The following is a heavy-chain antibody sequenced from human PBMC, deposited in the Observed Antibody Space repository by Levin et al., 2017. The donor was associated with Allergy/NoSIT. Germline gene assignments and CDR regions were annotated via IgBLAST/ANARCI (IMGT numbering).Heavy chain of an antibody. CDR3: ARGVDGSGYFDY. Sequence: SQTLSLTCTVSGGSISSYYWSWIRQPPGKGLEWIGYIYYSGSTNYNPSLKSRVTISVDTSKNQFSLKLSSVTAADTAVYYCARGVDGSGYFDYWGQGTLVTVSS. J-gene: IGHJ4*02. D-gene: IGHD3-10*01. CDR1: GGSISSYY. CDR2: IYYSGST. V-gene: IGHV4-59*01.